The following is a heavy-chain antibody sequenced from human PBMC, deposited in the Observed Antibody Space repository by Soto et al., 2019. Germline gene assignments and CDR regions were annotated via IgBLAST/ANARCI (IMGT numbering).Heavy chain of an antibody. CDR1: GFTFSTYA. J-gene: IGHJ6*02. D-gene: IGHD2-8*01. Sequence: QVHLVESGGGVVQPGRSLRLSCAASGFTFSTYAMHWVRQAPGKGLEWVAVSSYDEGKKYYADSVKGRFTISRDNSKNTRYLQMNSLRPEDTAVYYCARVNGLYYYTRDVWGQGTTVTVSS. CDR3: ARVNGLYYYTRDV. V-gene: IGHV3-30-3*01. CDR2: SSYDEGKK.